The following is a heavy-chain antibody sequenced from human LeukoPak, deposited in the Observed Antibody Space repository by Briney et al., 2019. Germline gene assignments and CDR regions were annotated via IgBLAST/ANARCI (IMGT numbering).Heavy chain of an antibody. D-gene: IGHD5-24*01. CDR3: ARDLGLQPPTPFDY. CDR1: GSSFTSYW. V-gene: IGHV1-18*04. J-gene: IGHJ4*02. Sequence: GESLQISCKGSGSSFTSYWIGWVRQAPGQGLEWMGWISAYNGNTNYAQKLQGRVTMTTDTSTSTAYMELRSLRSDDTAVYYCARDLGLQPPTPFDYWGQGTLVTVSS. CDR2: ISAYNGNT.